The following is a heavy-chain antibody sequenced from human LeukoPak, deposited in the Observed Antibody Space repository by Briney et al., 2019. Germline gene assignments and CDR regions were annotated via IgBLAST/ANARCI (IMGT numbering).Heavy chain of an antibody. CDR3: ARRDSSGYSEY. CDR1: GYTFTSYW. V-gene: IGHV5-51*01. J-gene: IGHJ4*02. CDR2: IFPGDCDT. Sequence: GEALKISFKSSGYTFTSYWIGWGRPLPGKGVEWMGIIFPGDCDTRYSPSFQGQVTISADKSFSTAYLQWSSLKASDTAIYYCARRDSSGYSEYWGQGTLVTVSS. D-gene: IGHD3-22*01.